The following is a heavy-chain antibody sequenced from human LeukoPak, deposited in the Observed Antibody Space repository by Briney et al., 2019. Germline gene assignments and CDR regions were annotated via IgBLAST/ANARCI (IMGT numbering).Heavy chain of an antibody. CDR1: GYTFTGYY. J-gene: IGHJ4*02. Sequence: HWASVKVSCKASGYTFTGYYMHWVRQAPGQGLEWMGWINPNSGGTNYAQMFQGRVTMTRDTSISTAYMELSRLRSDDTAVYYCAMGGGYDPTYYFDYWGQGTLVTVSS. V-gene: IGHV1-2*02. D-gene: IGHD5-12*01. CDR2: INPNSGGT. CDR3: AMGGGYDPTYYFDY.